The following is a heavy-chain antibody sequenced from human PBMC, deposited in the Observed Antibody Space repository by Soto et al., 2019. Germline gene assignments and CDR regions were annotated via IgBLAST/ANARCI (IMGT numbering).Heavy chain of an antibody. D-gene: IGHD5-12*01. Sequence: HVQLVQSGAAVKKPGASLKVSCKASGYTFISYGVSWLRQAPGQGLEWLGWISPYNGNTHYAEKFEGRITMTPDTYTCTVYMDLRSLRTDDTAVYYCARDQTKWLTDAFDIWGQGTMVVVSS. CDR2: ISPYNGNT. J-gene: IGHJ3*02. V-gene: IGHV1-18*01. CDR3: ARDQTKWLTDAFDI. CDR1: GYTFISYG.